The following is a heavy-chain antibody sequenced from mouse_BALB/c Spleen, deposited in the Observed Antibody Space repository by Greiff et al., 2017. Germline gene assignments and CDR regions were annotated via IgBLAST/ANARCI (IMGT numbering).Heavy chain of an antibody. CDR1: GFTFSSFG. CDR2: ISSGSSTI. J-gene: IGHJ2*01. V-gene: IGHV5-17*02. Sequence: EVQRVESGGGLVQPGGSRKLSCAASGFTFSSFGMHWVRQAPEKGLEWVAYISSGSSTIYYADTVKGRCTISRDNPKNTLFLQMTSLRSEDTAMYYCARGYGAGNHFDYWGQGTTLTVSS. CDR3: ARGYGAGNHFDY. D-gene: IGHD2-1*01.